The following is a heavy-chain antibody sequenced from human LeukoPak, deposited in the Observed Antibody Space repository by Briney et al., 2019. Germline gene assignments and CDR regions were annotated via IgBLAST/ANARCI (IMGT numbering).Heavy chain of an antibody. V-gene: IGHV4-4*07. J-gene: IGHJ6*03. CDR1: GGSISSYY. D-gene: IGHD3-3*01. CDR3: ARETIFGVVKNYYYYYMDV. CDR2: IYTSGST. Sequence: PSETLSLTCTVSGGSISSYYWSWIRQPAGKGLEWIGRIYTSGSTNYNPSLKSRVTMSVDTSKSQFSLKLSSVTAADTAVYYCARETIFGVVKNYYYYYMDVWGKGTTVTVSS.